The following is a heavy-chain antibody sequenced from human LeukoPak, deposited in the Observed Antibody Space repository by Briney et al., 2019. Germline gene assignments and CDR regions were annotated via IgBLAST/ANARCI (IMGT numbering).Heavy chain of an antibody. CDR2: IYTSGST. CDR1: GGSFTSFY. D-gene: IGHD3-10*01. Sequence: PSETLSLTCTVSGGSFTSFYWSWIRQPAGKGLECIGRIYTSGSTKYNPSLKSRVTISIDTSKNQFSLKLNSVTAADTAVYYCARWMVRGVTAFDIWGQGTMVTVSS. J-gene: IGHJ3*02. V-gene: IGHV4-4*07. CDR3: ARWMVRGVTAFDI.